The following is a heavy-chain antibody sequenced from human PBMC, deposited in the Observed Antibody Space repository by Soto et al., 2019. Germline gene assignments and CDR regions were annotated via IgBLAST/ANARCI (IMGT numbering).Heavy chain of an antibody. CDR1: GFTFSSYS. J-gene: IGHJ6*02. CDR2: ISSSSSYI. Sequence: EVQLVESGGGLVKPGGSLRLSCAASGFTFSSYSMNWVRQAPGKGLEWVSSISSSSSYIYYADSVTVRFTISRDNAKISLYLQRNSLRAEDTAVYYCARRRQSSYYGMDVWGQGTTVTVSS. CDR3: ARRRQSSYYGMDV. V-gene: IGHV3-21*01. D-gene: IGHD6-25*01.